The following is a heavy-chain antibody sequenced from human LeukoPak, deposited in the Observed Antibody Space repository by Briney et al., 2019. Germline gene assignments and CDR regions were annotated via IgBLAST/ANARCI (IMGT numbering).Heavy chain of an antibody. J-gene: IGHJ4*02. V-gene: IGHV4-4*07. Sequence: SETLSLTCTVSGGSISSYYWSWIRQPAGKGLEWIGRIYTSGSTNYNPSLKSRVTMSVDTSKNQFSLKLSSVTAADTAVYYCARDTYYYDSSGYRRLDYWGQGALVTVSS. CDR1: GGSISSYY. CDR3: ARDTYYYDSSGYRRLDY. CDR2: IYTSGST. D-gene: IGHD3-22*01.